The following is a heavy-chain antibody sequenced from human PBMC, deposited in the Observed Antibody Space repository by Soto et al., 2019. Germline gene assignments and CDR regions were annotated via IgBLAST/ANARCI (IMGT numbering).Heavy chain of an antibody. J-gene: IGHJ4*02. D-gene: IGHD1-1*01. CDR1: GFTFSAYW. CDR3: ARGPRVSSTGTGAH. Sequence: PGGSLRLSCEGSGFTFSAYWMHWVRQVPGKGLTWVSRIRDDGSTATYADSVKGRFVISRDNAKNSLYLEMNTLRADDSGLYYCARGPRVSSTGTGAHWGRGTLVTVS. V-gene: IGHV3-74*01. CDR2: IRDDGSTA.